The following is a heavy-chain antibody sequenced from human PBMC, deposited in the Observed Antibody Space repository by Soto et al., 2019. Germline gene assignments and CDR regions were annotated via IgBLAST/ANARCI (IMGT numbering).Heavy chain of an antibody. CDR2: IHSTRSP. D-gene: IGHD4-17*01. CDR3: ARSPAYGDYANLDT. J-gene: IGHJ5*02. Sequence: SETLSLTCTVSGGSVNSGTDYWNWIRQPAGKGLEWIGRIHSTRSPNYNPSLKSRVTMSVDTSKNQFSLKLNLTSVTAADTAVYYCARSPAYGDYANLDTWGQGTLVTVSS. CDR1: GGSVNSGTDY. V-gene: IGHV4-61*02.